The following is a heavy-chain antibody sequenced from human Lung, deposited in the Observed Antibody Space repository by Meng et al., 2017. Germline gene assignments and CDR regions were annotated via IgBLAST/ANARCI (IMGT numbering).Heavy chain of an antibody. Sequence: VEVVASGGGLGKPGGSVRLPCVASGFSLPEAWMSWVRQAPGKGLEWVGRIKSNRDGGTTDYAAPVKGRFTISRDDSKNPLYLQMNSLITEDTAVYFCATGAAAADHWGQGTLVTVSS. CDR1: GFSLPEAW. D-gene: IGHD6-13*01. J-gene: IGHJ4*02. V-gene: IGHV3-15*01. CDR3: ATGAAAADH. CDR2: IKSNRDGGTT.